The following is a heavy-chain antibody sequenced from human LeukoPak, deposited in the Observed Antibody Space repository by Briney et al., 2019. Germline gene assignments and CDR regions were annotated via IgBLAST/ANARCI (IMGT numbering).Heavy chain of an antibody. CDR2: IYYSGST. V-gene: IGHV4-59*05. J-gene: IGHJ4*02. CDR3: ARRGYSSGWGFDY. Sequence: SETLSLTCTVSGVSISSYYWSWVRQPPGKGLEWVGSIYYSGSTYYDPSLKSRVTISVDTSKNQFSLKLSSVTAADTAVYYCARRGYSSGWGFDYWGQGTLVTVSS. CDR1: GVSISSYY. D-gene: IGHD6-19*01.